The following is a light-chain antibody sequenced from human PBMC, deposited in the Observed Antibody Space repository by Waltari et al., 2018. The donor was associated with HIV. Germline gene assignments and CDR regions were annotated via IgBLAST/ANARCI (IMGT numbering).Light chain of an antibody. J-gene: IGKJ3*01. CDR1: QDISTW. Sequence: DIQMTQSPSSVSASVGDRVTISCRASQDISTWLAWYQQKPGKAPKLLISGASTLQSGVPSRFSDSGSGTDFTLTIRSLQPEDFASYFCQQANSFPFTFGPGTKVDIK. CDR3: QQANSFPFT. CDR2: GAS. V-gene: IGKV1-12*01.